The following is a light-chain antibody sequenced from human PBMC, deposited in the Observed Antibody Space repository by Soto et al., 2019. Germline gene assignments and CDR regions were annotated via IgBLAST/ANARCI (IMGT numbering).Light chain of an antibody. CDR3: QQRSILPPMYT. Sequence: EIVLTQSPATLSLSPGERATLSCRASQSVSSYLAWYQQKLGQAPRLLIYDASNRATGVPARFSGSGSGTDFTLTISSLEPEDFAVYYCQQRSILPPMYTFGQGTKLEIK. J-gene: IGKJ2*01. CDR2: DAS. V-gene: IGKV3-11*01. CDR1: QSVSSY.